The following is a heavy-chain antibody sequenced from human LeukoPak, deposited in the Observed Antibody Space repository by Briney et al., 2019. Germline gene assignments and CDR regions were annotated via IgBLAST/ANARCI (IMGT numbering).Heavy chain of an antibody. J-gene: IGHJ3*02. Sequence: GGSLRLSCAASGFTFAIYAMHWVRQVPGKGLEWVAAIWFDGIRKYYADSVKGRLTISRDNSKNTLYLQMNSLRAEDTAVYYCARDLEDSSPFGAFDMWGQGTMVTVSS. D-gene: IGHD3-22*01. V-gene: IGHV3-33*08. CDR2: IWFDGIRK. CDR3: ARDLEDSSPFGAFDM. CDR1: GFTFAIYA.